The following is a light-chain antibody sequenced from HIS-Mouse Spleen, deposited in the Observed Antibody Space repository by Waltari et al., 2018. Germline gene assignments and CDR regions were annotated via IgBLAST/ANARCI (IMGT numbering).Light chain of an antibody. CDR2: EGS. CDR1: SSDVGSYNL. V-gene: IGLV2-23*01. CDR3: CSYAGSSTFVV. J-gene: IGLJ2*01. Sequence: QSALTHPASVSGSPGQSNTISCTGTSSDVGSYNLVSWYQQHPGTAPKLMIYEGSKRPSGVSNRFSGSKSGNTASLTISGLQAEDEADYYCCSYAGSSTFVVFGGGTKLTVL.